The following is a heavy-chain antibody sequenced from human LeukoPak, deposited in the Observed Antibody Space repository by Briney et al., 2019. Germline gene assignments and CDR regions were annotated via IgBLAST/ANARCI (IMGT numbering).Heavy chain of an antibody. CDR3: ARVHYYDSSGYFDY. J-gene: IGHJ4*02. Sequence: ASVKVSCKASGYTFTSYYVHWVRQAPGQGLEWMGIINPSGGSTSHAQKFQGRVTMTRDTSTNTVYMELSSLRSEDTAVYYCARVHYYDSSGYFDYWGQGTLVTVSS. V-gene: IGHV1-46*01. CDR1: GYTFTSYY. D-gene: IGHD3-22*01. CDR2: INPSGGST.